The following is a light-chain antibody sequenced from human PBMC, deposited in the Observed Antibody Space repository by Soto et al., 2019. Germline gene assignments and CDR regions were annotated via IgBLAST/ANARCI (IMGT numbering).Light chain of an antibody. J-gene: IGKJ1*01. CDR1: QSVXNNY. V-gene: IGKV3-20*01. CDR3: HQYSTSTRT. CDR2: CAS. Sequence: IGLTQCACTLSLSPGERATLSCRASQSVXNNYRAWYQQKPGQAPRLRXYCASSRATGSPDRLSGSGSGTDFTLTISRLEPEYFAVYYCHQYSTSTRTFGQGTKVDI.